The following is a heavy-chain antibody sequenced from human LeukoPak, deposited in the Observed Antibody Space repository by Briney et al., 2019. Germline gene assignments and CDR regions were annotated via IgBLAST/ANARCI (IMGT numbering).Heavy chain of an antibody. J-gene: IGHJ5*02. CDR3: AGGRSGSYSGLHNWFDP. CDR2: INHSGST. D-gene: IGHD3-10*01. V-gene: IGHV4-34*01. Sequence: SETLSLTCAVYGGSFSGYYWSWIRQPPGKGLEWIGEINHSGSTNYNPSLKSRVTISVDTSKNQFSLKLSSVTAADTAVYYCAGGRSGSYSGLHNWFDPWGQGTLVTVSS. CDR1: GGSFSGYY.